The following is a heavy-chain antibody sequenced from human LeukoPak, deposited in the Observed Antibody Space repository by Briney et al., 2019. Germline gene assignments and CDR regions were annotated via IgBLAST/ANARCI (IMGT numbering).Heavy chain of an antibody. V-gene: IGHV4-31*11. CDR3: ARDQGHYDFWSGYYTGAFPYGMDV. Sequence: TLSLTCAVYGGSFSGYYWSWIRQHPGKGLEWIGYIYYSGSTYYNPSLKSRVTISVDTSKNQFSLKLSSVTAADTAVYYCARDQGHYDFWSGYYTGAFPYGMDVWGQGTTVTVSS. CDR2: IYYSGST. CDR1: GGSFSGYY. D-gene: IGHD3-3*01. J-gene: IGHJ6*02.